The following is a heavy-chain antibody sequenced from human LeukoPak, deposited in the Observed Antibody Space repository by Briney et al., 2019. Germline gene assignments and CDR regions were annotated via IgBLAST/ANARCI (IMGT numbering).Heavy chain of an antibody. CDR2: ISTDGRDI. V-gene: IGHV3-30*04. CDR3: ARDAQIAAAAYYFDY. D-gene: IGHD6-13*01. J-gene: IGHJ4*02. Sequence: PGGSLRLSCAASGFTFSRYPMQWVPQAPGKGLEWVAVISTDGRDIKYADSVKGRFTISRDNSKNTLSLQMNSLRGDDTAVYYCARDAQIAAAAYYFDYWGQGTLVTVSS. CDR1: GFTFSRYP.